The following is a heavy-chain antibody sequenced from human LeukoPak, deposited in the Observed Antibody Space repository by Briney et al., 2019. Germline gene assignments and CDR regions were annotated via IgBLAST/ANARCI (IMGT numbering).Heavy chain of an antibody. CDR3: AKVRGYSGYDWFDY. CDR2: ISGSGGST. CDR1: GFTFSSYA. J-gene: IGHJ4*02. D-gene: IGHD5-12*01. Sequence: GGSLRLSCAASGFTFSSYAMSWVRQAPGKGLEWVSAISGSGGSTYYADSVKGRFTISRDNSKNTLYLQMNSLRAEDTVVFYCAKVRGYSGYDWFDYWGQGTLVTVSS. V-gene: IGHV3-23*01.